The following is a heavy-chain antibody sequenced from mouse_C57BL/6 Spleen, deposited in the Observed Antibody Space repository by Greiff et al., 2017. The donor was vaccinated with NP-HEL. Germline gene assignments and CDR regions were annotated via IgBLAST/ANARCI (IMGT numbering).Heavy chain of an antibody. J-gene: IGHJ3*01. V-gene: IGHV5-17*01. CDR3: ARGYYDYDEGAWFAY. CDR2: ISSGSSTI. Sequence: EVQGVESGGGLVKPGGSLKLSCAASGFTFSDYGMHWVRQAPEKGLEWVAYISSGSSTIYYADTVKGRFTISRDNAKNTLFLQMTSLRSEDTAMYYCARGYYDYDEGAWFAYWGQGTLVTVSA. D-gene: IGHD2-4*01. CDR1: GFTFSDYG.